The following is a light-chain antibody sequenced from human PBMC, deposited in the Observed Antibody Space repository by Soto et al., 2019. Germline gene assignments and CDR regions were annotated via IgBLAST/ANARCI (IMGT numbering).Light chain of an antibody. CDR3: QQYGSFPCT. V-gene: IGKV3-20*01. CDR1: QSVSSSY. J-gene: IGKJ2*02. Sequence: EIVLTQSPGTLSLSPGERATLSCRASQSVSSSYLAWYQQKPGQAPRLLIYGASSRATGIPDRFSGSGSGTDFTLTISRLEPEDFGVYYCQQYGSFPCTFGQGTKLEIK. CDR2: GAS.